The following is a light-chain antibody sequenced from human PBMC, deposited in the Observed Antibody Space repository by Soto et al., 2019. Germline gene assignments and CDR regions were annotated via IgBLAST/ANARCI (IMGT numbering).Light chain of an antibody. Sequence: QAVVTQEPSLTVSPGGTVTLTCASSAGAVTSAYYTNWLQQKPGQAPRALIYSTSEKHSWTPARFSGSLLGGKAALTLSAAPPEGEAGYYCLLYYGGAQVLFGGGTKLTVL. V-gene: IGLV7-43*01. J-gene: IGLJ2*01. CDR2: STS. CDR1: AGAVTSAYY. CDR3: LLYYGGAQVL.